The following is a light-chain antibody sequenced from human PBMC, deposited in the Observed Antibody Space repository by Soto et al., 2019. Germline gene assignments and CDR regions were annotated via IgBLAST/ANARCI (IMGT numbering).Light chain of an antibody. CDR3: SSYTSSSTLEV. CDR1: SSDVGCYNY. J-gene: IGLJ1*01. Sequence: QSVLNQPASVSGSPGQSITISCTGTSSDVGCYNYVSWYQQHPGKAPKLMIYDVSNRPSGVSNRFSGSKSGNTASLTISGLQAEDEADYYCSSYTSSSTLEVFGTGTKVTVL. V-gene: IGLV2-14*01. CDR2: DVS.